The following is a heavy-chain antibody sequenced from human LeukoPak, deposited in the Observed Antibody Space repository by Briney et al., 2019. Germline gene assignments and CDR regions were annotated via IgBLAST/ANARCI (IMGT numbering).Heavy chain of an antibody. V-gene: IGHV3-7*01. CDR3: ARDFRFLDDY. Sequence: GGSLRLSCAASGFTFSSHWMAWVRQAPGKGLEWVASIKQDGSEKYYVDSVKGRFTISRDNAKNSLYLQMNSLRAEDTAVYYCARDFRFLDDYWGQGTLVTVSS. CDR1: GFTFSSHW. CDR2: IKQDGSEK. J-gene: IGHJ4*02. D-gene: IGHD3-3*01.